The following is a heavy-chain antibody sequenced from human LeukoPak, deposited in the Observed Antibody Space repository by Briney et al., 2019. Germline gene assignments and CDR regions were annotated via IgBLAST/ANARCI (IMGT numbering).Heavy chain of an antibody. CDR3: ARAIDYYGSGSYQGLDY. J-gene: IGHJ4*02. D-gene: IGHD3-10*01. CDR1: GFTFSSYE. V-gene: IGHV3-48*03. Sequence: PGGSLRLSCAASGFTFSSYEMNWVRQAPGKGLEWVSYISSSGSTIYYADSVKGRFTISRDNARNSLYLQMNSLRAEDTAVYYCARAIDYYGSGSYQGLDYWAREPWSPSPQ. CDR2: ISSSGSTI.